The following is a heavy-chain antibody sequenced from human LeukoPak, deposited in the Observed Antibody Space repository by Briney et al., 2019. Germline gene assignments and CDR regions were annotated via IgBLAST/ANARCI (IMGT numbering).Heavy chain of an antibody. CDR2: IASKTDGGTT. CDR1: GFTFSSYA. V-gene: IGHV3-15*04. Sequence: GGSLRLSCAASGFTFSSYAMNWVRQAPGKGLEWVGRIASKTDGGTTDYAAPVKGRFTFSRDDSKNTLFLQMNSLKTEDTAVYYCTTGIRGDCGQGTLVTVSS. CDR3: TTGIRGD. J-gene: IGHJ4*02.